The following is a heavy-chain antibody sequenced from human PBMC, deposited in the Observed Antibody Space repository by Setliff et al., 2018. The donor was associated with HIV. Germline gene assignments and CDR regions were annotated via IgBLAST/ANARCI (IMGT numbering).Heavy chain of an antibody. CDR3: ARTPARKGRGVYYFDY. Sequence: ASVKVSCKASGGTFSSYAISWVRQAPGQGLEWMGRIIPIFGTPNYAQKFQGRVTITADKSTSTAYMELSSLRSEDTAVYYCARTPARKGRGVYYFDYWGQGTLVTVSS. CDR1: GGTFSSYA. CDR2: IIPIFGTP. D-gene: IGHD1-26*01. J-gene: IGHJ4*02. V-gene: IGHV1-69*06.